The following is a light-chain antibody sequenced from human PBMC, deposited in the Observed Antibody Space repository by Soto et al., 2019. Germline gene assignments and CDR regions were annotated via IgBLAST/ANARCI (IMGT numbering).Light chain of an antibody. Sequence: QSALTQPASVSGSPGQSITISCIGTGTDVGGYKYVSWYQQHPVKAPKLIIYDVSERPSGVSNHFSGSKSGNTASLTISGLQAEDEAHYYCTSYTSSNTLVFGTGTKLTVL. CDR2: DVS. CDR3: TSYTSSNTLV. J-gene: IGLJ1*01. V-gene: IGLV2-14*03. CDR1: GTDVGGYKY.